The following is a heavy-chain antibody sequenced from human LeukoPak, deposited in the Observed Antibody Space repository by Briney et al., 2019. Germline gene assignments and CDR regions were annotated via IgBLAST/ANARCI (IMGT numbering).Heavy chain of an antibody. J-gene: IGHJ4*02. CDR2: IKYDGDEE. V-gene: IGHV3-7*01. D-gene: IGHD4/OR15-4a*01. Sequence: GGSLRLSCAASGFTFRDYWMSWMRQAPGKGLEWVAHIKYDGDEEYYVDSVKGRFIISRDNAKNSLYLQLNSLRVEDTAVYYCRSGGAAPGAFDNWGQGTLVTVSP. CDR1: GFTFRDYW. CDR3: RSGGAAPGAFDN.